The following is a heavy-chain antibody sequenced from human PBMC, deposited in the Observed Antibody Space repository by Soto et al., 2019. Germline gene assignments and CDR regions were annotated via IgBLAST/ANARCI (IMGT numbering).Heavy chain of an antibody. J-gene: IGHJ5*02. CDR2: ISSSGSSI. V-gene: IGHV3-11*01. Sequence: LRLSCAASGFTFSDYYMSWIRQAPGKGLEWVSYISSSGSSIYYADSVKGRFTISRDNAKNSLYLQMNSLRAEDTAVYYCARSVVPTVTTGWFDPWGQGTLVTVSS. CDR1: GFTFSDYY. D-gene: IGHD4-17*01. CDR3: ARSVVPTVTTGWFDP.